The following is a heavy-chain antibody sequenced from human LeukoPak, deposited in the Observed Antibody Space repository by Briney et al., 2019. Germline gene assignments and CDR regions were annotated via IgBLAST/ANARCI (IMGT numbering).Heavy chain of an antibody. V-gene: IGHV1-18*01. Sequence: GASVKVSCKASGYTFTSYGISWVRQAPGQGLEWMGWISAYNGNTNYAQKLQGRVTMTTDTSTSTAYMELSSLRSEDTAVYYCARDGVSGSSEVYFDYWGQGTLVTVSS. CDR2: ISAYNGNT. J-gene: IGHJ4*02. CDR1: GYTFTSYG. CDR3: ARDGVSGSSEVYFDY. D-gene: IGHD1-26*01.